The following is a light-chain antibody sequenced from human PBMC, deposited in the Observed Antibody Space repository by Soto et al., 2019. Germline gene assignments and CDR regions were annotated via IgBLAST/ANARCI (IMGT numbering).Light chain of an antibody. CDR2: DAS. CDR3: QQYHTWPYT. J-gene: IGKJ2*01. Sequence: EIVLTQSPATLSVSPGERATLSCRASQSVRYNLAWYQQIPGQAPRLLIYDASTRAAGIPAMFSGGGSGTEFTLTISSLQSEDFAVFCCQQYHTWPYTFGLGTKLEI. V-gene: IGKV3-15*01. CDR1: QSVRYN.